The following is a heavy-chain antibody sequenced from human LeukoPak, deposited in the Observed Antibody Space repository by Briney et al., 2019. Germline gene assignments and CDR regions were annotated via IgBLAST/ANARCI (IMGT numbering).Heavy chain of an antibody. D-gene: IGHD6-13*01. V-gene: IGHV3-21*01. Sequence: GGSLRLSCAASGFTFSSYSMNWVRQVPGKGLEWVSSISSSSSYIYYADSVKGRFTISRDNAKNSLYLQMNSLRAEDTAVYYCARDRVVAAAAHFDYWGQGTLVTVSS. J-gene: IGHJ4*02. CDR3: ARDRVVAAAAHFDY. CDR2: ISSSSSYI. CDR1: GFTFSSYS.